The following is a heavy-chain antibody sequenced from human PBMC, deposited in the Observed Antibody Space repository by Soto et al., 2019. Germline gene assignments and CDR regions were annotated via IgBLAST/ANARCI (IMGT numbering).Heavy chain of an antibody. D-gene: IGHD2-2*01. J-gene: IGHJ6*02. V-gene: IGHV3-30*18. Sequence: PGGSLRLSCAASGFTFSSYGMHWVRQAPGKGLEWVAVISYDGSNKYYADSVKGRFTISRDNSKNTLYLQMNSLRAEDTAVYYCAKDLKDIVVVPAATPYYYYGMDVWGQGTTVTSP. CDR2: ISYDGSNK. CDR1: GFTFSSYG. CDR3: AKDLKDIVVVPAATPYYYYGMDV.